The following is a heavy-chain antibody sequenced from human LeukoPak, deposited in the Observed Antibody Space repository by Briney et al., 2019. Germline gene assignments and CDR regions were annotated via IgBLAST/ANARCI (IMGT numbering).Heavy chain of an antibody. CDR1: GESFSGYY. D-gene: IGHD3-9*01. J-gene: IGHJ5*02. CDR3: ARVRRWGYYDILPWGTNRFDP. CDR2: INHSGST. V-gene: IGHV4-34*01. Sequence: SETLTLTCAVYGESFSGYYWSWIRQPPGKGLEWLGEINHSGSTNYNPSLKSRVTISVDTSKNQFSLQLRSVTAADTAVHYCARVRRWGYYDILPWGTNRFDPGGQGTLVTVSP.